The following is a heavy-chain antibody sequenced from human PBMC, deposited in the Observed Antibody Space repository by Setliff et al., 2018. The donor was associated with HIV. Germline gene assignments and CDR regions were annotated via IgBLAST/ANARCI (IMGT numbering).Heavy chain of an antibody. V-gene: IGHV1-8*01. D-gene: IGHD1-26*01. Sequence: VKVSCKASGYTFTNYDINWVRQATGQGLEWMGWMNPNSGNTGYAQKFQGRVTMTRNTSISKAYMALSSLRSEDTAVYYCARFRKFQLVGALDYWGQGTLVTVSS. CDR3: ARFRKFQLVGALDY. CDR1: GYTFTNYD. J-gene: IGHJ4*02. CDR2: MNPNSGNT.